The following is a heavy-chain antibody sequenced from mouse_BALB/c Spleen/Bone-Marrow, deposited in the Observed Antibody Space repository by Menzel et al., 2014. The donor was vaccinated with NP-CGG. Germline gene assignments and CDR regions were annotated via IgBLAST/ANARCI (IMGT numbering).Heavy chain of an antibody. CDR1: GYAFTNYL. CDR3: ARGGDYGFMDY. V-gene: IGHV1-54*01. Sequence: VKLQESGAELVRPGTSVKVSCKASGYAFTNYLIEWVKQRPGQGLEWIGVINPGSGGTNYNEKFKGKATLTADKSSSTAYMQLSSLTSDDSAVYFCARGGDYGFMDYWGQGTSVTVSP. D-gene: IGHD1-2*01. J-gene: IGHJ4*01. CDR2: INPGSGGT.